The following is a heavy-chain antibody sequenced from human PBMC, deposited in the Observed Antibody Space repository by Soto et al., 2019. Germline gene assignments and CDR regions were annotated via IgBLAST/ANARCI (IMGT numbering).Heavy chain of an antibody. D-gene: IGHD6-6*01. V-gene: IGHV5-51*01. CDR3: ARLGAARPDPDVYYYYGMDV. J-gene: IGHJ6*02. Sequence: GESLKISCKGSGYSFTSYWIGWVRQMPGKGLEWTGIIYPGDSDTRYSPSFQGQVTISADKSISTAYLQWSSLKASDTAMYYCARLGAARPDPDVYYYYGMDVWGQGTTVTVSS. CDR2: IYPGDSDT. CDR1: GYSFTSYW.